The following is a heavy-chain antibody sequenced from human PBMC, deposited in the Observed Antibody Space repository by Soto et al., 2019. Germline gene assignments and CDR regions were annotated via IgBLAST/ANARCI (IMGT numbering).Heavy chain of an antibody. CDR1: GFSLSNARMG. CDR2: IFSNDEK. J-gene: IGHJ4*02. D-gene: IGHD2-8*01. V-gene: IGHV2-26*01. CDR3: ARIRSPYCTNGVCYPLADY. Sequence: SGPTLVNPTETLTLTCTVSGFSLSNARMGVSWIRQPPGKALEWLAHIFSNDEKSYSTSLKSRLTISKDTSKSQVVLTMTNMDPVDTATYYCARIRSPYCTNGVCYPLADYWGQGTLVTVSS.